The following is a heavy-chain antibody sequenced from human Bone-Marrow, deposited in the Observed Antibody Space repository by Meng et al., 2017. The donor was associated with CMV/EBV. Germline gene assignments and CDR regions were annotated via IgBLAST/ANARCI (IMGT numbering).Heavy chain of an antibody. D-gene: IGHD2-2*02. J-gene: IGHJ6*02. Sequence: GESLKISCAASGFTFSSYAMSWVRQAPGKGLEWVSVIYSGGNTYYADSVRGRFTISRDNSKNTVYLQMNSLRAEDTAVYYCARGGYSGYCSSTSCYNDYYYFGMNVWGQGTAVTVSS. CDR3: ARGGYSGYCSSTSCYNDYYYFGMNV. V-gene: IGHV3-53*01. CDR1: GFTFSSYA. CDR2: IYSGGNT.